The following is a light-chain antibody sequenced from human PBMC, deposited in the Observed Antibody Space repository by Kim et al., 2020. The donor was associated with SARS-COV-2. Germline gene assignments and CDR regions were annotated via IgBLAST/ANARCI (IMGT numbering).Light chain of an antibody. CDR2: AAS. V-gene: IGKV1-27*01. J-gene: IGKJ1*01. CDR1: QGISNY. CDR3: QQCKSAPWT. Sequence: ASVGDRVTITCRASQGISNYLAWYQQKPWKVPKLLIYAASALQSGVPSRFSGSGSGTDFTLTITSLQPEDVAAYYCQQCKSAPWTFGQGTKVDIK.